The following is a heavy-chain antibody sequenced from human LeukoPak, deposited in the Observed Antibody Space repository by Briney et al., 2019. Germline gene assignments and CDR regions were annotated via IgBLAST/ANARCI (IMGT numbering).Heavy chain of an antibody. CDR1: GYTFTSYG. D-gene: IGHD3-22*01. CDR2: ISAYNGNT. Sequence: GASVKVSCKASGYTFTSYGISWVRQAPGQGLEWMGWISAYNGNTNYAQKLQGRVTMTTDTSTSTAYMELRSLRSDDTAVHYCAREVSITMIVVVPNAFDIWGQGTMVTVSS. J-gene: IGHJ3*02. CDR3: AREVSITMIVVVPNAFDI. V-gene: IGHV1-18*01.